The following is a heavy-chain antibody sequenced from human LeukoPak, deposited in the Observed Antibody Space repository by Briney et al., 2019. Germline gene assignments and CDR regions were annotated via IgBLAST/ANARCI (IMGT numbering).Heavy chain of an antibody. D-gene: IGHD3-22*01. J-gene: IGHJ6*03. V-gene: IGHV4-34*01. CDR3: ARQLMIDYYYYYYYMDV. Sequence: SETLSLTCAVYGGSLSGYYWSWIRQPPGKGLEWIGEINHSGSTNYNPSLKSRVTISIDTSKNQFSLKLSSVTAADTAVYYCARQLMIDYYYYYYYMDVWGRGTTVTISS. CDR2: INHSGST. CDR1: GGSLSGYY.